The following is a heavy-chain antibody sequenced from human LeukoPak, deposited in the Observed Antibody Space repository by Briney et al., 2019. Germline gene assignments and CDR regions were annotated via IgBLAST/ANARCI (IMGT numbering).Heavy chain of an antibody. D-gene: IGHD2-2*01. CDR1: GYTFTSYA. Sequence: ASVKVSCKASGYTFTSYAMHWVRQAPGQRLEWMGWINAGNGNTKYSQKFQSRVTITRDTSASTAYMELSSLRSEDTAVYYCARVDQDIVVGPAFDPWGQGTLVTVSS. CDR3: ARVDQDIVVGPAFDP. CDR2: INAGNGNT. J-gene: IGHJ5*02. V-gene: IGHV1-3*01.